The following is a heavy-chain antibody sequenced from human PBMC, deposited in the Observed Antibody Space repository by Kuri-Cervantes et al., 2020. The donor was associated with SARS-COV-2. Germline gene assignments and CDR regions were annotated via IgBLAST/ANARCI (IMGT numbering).Heavy chain of an antibody. Sequence: LSLTCAASGFTFSSYSMNWVRQAPGKGLEWVSYISSSSSTIYYADSVKGRFTISRDNAKNSLYLQMNSLRDEDTAVYYCASQQLPLFDYWGQGTLVTVSS. CDR1: GFTFSSYS. V-gene: IGHV3-48*02. CDR3: ASQQLPLFDY. CDR2: ISSSSSTI. J-gene: IGHJ4*02. D-gene: IGHD6-13*01.